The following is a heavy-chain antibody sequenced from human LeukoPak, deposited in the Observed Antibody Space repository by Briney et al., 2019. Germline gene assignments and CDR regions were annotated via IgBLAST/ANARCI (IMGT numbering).Heavy chain of an antibody. D-gene: IGHD1-26*01. CDR2: MNPNSGNT. Sequence: GASVKVSCKASGYTFTSYAIHWVRQATGQGLEWMGWMNPNSGNTGYAQKFQGRVTMTRNTSISTAYMELSSLRSEDTAVYYCARGSKVVGATRYYYGMDVWGQGTTVTVSS. CDR1: GYTFTSYA. J-gene: IGHJ6*02. V-gene: IGHV1-8*01. CDR3: ARGSKVVGATRYYYGMDV.